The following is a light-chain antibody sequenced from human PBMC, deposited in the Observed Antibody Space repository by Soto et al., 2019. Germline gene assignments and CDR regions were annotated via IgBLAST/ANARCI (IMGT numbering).Light chain of an antibody. V-gene: IGLV2-8*01. CDR1: SSDVGGYNY. CDR2: EVS. J-gene: IGLJ3*02. Sequence: QSALTQAPSASGSPGQSVTISCTGTSSDVGGYNYVSWYQQHPGKAPKLMIYEVSKRPSGVPDRFSGSKSGNTASLTVSGXQAEDXADYYCSSYAGSNNWVFGGGTKLTVL. CDR3: SSYAGSNNWV.